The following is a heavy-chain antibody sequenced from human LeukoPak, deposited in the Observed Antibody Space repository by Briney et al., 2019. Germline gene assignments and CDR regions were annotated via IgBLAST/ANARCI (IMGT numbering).Heavy chain of an antibody. Sequence: GGSLRLSCAVSGFTFSSYWMNWVRQAPGKGLEWVASIRQDGGEKSYVDSVKGRFTISRDNTKNSLYLQMSSLRAEDTAVYYCAREGRGGFEAGTWYWGQGTLVTVSS. CDR3: AREGRGGFEAGTWY. CDR1: GFTFSSYW. V-gene: IGHV3-7*01. J-gene: IGHJ4*02. CDR2: IRQDGGEK. D-gene: IGHD6-19*01.